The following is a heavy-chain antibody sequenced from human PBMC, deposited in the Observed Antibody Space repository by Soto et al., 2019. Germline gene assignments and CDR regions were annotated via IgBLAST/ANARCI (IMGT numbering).Heavy chain of an antibody. J-gene: IGHJ5*02. CDR1: GFTFSSYA. CDR3: AKDKGRTYYDFWGGYPVGYKWFEP. D-gene: IGHD3-3*01. Sequence: GGSLRLSCAASGFTFSSYAMSWVRQAPGKGLEWVSAISGSGGSTYYADSVKGRFTISRDNSKNTLYLQMNSLRAEDTAVYYCAKDKGRTYYDFWGGYPVGYKWFEPLGQGALVTVSS. CDR2: ISGSGGST. V-gene: IGHV3-23*01.